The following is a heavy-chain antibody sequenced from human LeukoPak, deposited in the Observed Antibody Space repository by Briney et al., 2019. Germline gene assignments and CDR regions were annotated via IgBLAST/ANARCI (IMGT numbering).Heavy chain of an antibody. Sequence: ASVKVSCKASGYTFTGYYMHWVRQAPGQGLELMGWINPNSGGTNYAQKFQGRVTMTRDTSISTAYMELSRLRSDDTAFYYCAREGETTVTSSSDYWGQGTLVTVSS. J-gene: IGHJ4*02. V-gene: IGHV1-2*02. CDR3: AREGETTVTSSSDY. CDR1: GYTFTGYY. CDR2: INPNSGGT. D-gene: IGHD4-17*01.